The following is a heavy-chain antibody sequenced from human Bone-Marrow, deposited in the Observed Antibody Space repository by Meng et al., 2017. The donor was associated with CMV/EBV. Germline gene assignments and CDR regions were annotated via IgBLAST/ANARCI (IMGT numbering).Heavy chain of an antibody. CDR1: GFTVSSNY. J-gene: IGHJ4*02. Sequence: GESLKISCAASGFTVSSNYMSWVRQAPGKGLEWVSVIYSGGSTYYADSVKGRFTISRDNSKNSLYLQMNSLRAEDTAVYYCARDFGLSGGVCLLDYWGQGTLVTVSS. V-gene: IGHV3-53*05. CDR2: IYSGGST. CDR3: ARDFGLSGGVCLLDY. D-gene: IGHD2-8*02.